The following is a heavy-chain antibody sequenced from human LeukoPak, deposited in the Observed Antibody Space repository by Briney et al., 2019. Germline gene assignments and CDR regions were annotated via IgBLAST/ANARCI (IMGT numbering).Heavy chain of an antibody. J-gene: IGHJ6*02. CDR1: GFTFDSYV. V-gene: IGHV3-23*01. Sequence: PGGSLRLSCAASGFTFDSYVMSWVRQAPGKGLEWVSAISGSGGSTYYADSVKGRFTISRDNSKNTLYLQMSNLRAEDTAVYYCAKDSLRGTPYYGMDVWGQGTTVTVSS. CDR2: ISGSGGST. D-gene: IGHD1-1*01. CDR3: AKDSLRGTPYYGMDV.